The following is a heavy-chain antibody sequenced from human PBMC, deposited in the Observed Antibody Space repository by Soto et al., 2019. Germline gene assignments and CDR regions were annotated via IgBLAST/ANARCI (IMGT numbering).Heavy chain of an antibody. Sequence: EVQLVESGGGLVQPGGSLRLSCAASGFTFSTYGMHWVRQAPGKGLVWVSRIKSDGSTTTYADSVKGRFTISRDNAKNTRYLQMNRLTAGVTAVYYWASVGTGIFSWRASGGKGPLVTVSS. V-gene: IGHV3-74*01. J-gene: IGHJ4*02. CDR2: IKSDGSTT. CDR3: ASVGTGIFSWRAS. D-gene: IGHD2-8*02. CDR1: GFTFSTYG.